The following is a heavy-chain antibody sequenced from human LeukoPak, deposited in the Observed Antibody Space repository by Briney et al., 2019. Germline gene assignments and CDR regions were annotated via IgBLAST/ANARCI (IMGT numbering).Heavy chain of an antibody. D-gene: IGHD6-19*01. J-gene: IGHJ4*02. CDR3: ARAVGWRGQEKYSSGWYDR. Sequence: SGALSLTCAVYGGSFSGYYWSWIRQPPGKGLEWVGEINHSGSTNYNPSLKSRVTMSVETPKTQFSLKLSSVTAADTAVYYCARAVGWRGQEKYSSGWYDRWGQKSLVTVSS. CDR1: GGSFSGYY. V-gene: IGHV4-34*01. CDR2: INHSGST.